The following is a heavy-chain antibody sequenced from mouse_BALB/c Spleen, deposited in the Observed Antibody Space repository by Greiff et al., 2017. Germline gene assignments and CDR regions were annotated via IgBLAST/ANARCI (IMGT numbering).Heavy chain of an antibody. J-gene: IGHJ3*01. CDR2: ISSGGSYT. D-gene: IGHD2-3*01. V-gene: IGHV5-6-4*01. CDR3: TRWLLLTGTRAGFAY. CDR1: GFTFSSYT. Sequence: EVPGVESGGGLVKPGGSLKLSCAASGFTFSSYTMSWVRQTPEKRLEWVATISSGGSYTYYTDSVKGRFTISRDNAKNTLYLQMSSLKSEDTAMYYWTRWLLLTGTRAGFAYWGQGTLVTVSA.